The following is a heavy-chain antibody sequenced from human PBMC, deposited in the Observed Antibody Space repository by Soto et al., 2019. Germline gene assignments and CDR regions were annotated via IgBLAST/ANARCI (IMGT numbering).Heavy chain of an antibody. Sequence: QVQLVQSGAEVKKPGASVKVSCKASGYTFTSYDINWVRQATGQGLEWMGWMNPNSGNTGHAQKFQGRVTMTRNTAISTDYMELSSRRSEDTAVYYCARSPYSSSWYYYGMDVWGQGTTVTVSS. CDR2: MNPNSGNT. CDR1: GYTFTSYD. CDR3: ARSPYSSSWYYYGMDV. D-gene: IGHD6-13*01. J-gene: IGHJ6*02. V-gene: IGHV1-8*01.